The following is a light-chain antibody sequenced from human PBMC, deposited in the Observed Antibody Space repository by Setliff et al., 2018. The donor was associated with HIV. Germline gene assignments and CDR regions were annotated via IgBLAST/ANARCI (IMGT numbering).Light chain of an antibody. CDR1: QSIYKY. V-gene: IGKV1-39*01. CDR2: AAS. J-gene: IGKJ1*01. CDR3: QQTYNLRRT. Sequence: DIQLTQSPSSLSASVGDRVTITCRANQSIYKYLNWYQQRPGKAPNVLVYAASSFRSGVPSRFSVSGVGTDFTLTINNLQPEDFATYYCQQTYNLRRTFGQGTKVDIK.